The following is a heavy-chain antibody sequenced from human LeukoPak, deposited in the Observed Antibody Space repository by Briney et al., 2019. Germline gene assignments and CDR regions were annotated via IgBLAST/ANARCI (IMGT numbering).Heavy chain of an antibody. Sequence: SETPSLTCTVSGGSISSYYWSWIRQPPGKGLEWIGYIYYSGSTNYNPSLKSRVTISVDTSKNQFSLKLSSVTAADTAVYYCARGYYDILTGYYEPWYFDLWGRGTLVTVSS. D-gene: IGHD3-9*01. V-gene: IGHV4-59*01. CDR2: IYYSGST. CDR3: ARGYYDILTGYYEPWYFDL. J-gene: IGHJ2*01. CDR1: GGSISSYY.